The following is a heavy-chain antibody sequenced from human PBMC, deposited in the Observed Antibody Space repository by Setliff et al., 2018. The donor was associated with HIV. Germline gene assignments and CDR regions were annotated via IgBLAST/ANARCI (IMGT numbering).Heavy chain of an antibody. CDR3: ARAKYCTNGVCGGYFQH. CDR2: INPNSGGT. V-gene: IGHV1-2*06. D-gene: IGHD2-8*01. CDR1: GGTFSSYA. Sequence: GASVKVSCKASGGTFSSYAISWVRQAPGQGLEWMGRINPNSGGTNYAQKFQGRVTMTRDTSISTAYMELSRLRSDDTAVYYCARAKYCTNGVCGGYFQHWGQGTLVTVSS. J-gene: IGHJ1*01.